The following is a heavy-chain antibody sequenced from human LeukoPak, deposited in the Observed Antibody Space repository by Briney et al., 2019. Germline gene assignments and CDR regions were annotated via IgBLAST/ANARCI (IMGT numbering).Heavy chain of an antibody. CDR2: MNPNSGNT. D-gene: IGHD2-21*02. V-gene: IGHV1-8*03. CDR3: ARAGSGDWNWFDP. Sequence: EASVKVSCKASGYTFTGYYMHWVRQATGQGLEWMGYMNPNSGNTGYAQKFQGRVTITIDTSISTAYMELSSLRAEDTAVYYCARAGSGDWNWFDPWGQGTLVTVSS. J-gene: IGHJ5*02. CDR1: GYTFTGYY.